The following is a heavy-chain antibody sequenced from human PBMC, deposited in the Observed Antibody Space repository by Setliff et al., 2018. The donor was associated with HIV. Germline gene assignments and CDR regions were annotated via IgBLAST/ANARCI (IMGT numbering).Heavy chain of an antibody. J-gene: IGHJ3*02. CDR2: IYYSGDT. V-gene: IGHV4-39*01. Sequence: PSETLSLTCSVSGGSITSSGYHWGWIRQPPGKGLEWMGNIYYSGDTFYNASLRSRLTLSVYTSKNQFSLKLNSVTASDTAMYYCTRHRGPPWDAFGIWGQGTMVTVSS. CDR3: TRHRGPPWDAFGI. CDR1: GGSITSSGYH.